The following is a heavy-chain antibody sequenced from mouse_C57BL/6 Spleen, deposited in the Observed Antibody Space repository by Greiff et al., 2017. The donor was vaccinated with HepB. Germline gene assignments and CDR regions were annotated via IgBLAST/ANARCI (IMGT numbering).Heavy chain of an antibody. CDR1: GYTFTDYY. CDR3: ARLGPGFAY. D-gene: IGHD4-1*01. V-gene: IGHV1-19*01. Sequence: VQLQQSGPVLVKPGASVKMSCKASGYTFTDYYMNWVKQSHGKSLEWIGVINPYNGGTSYNQKFKGKATLTVDKSSSTAYMELNSLTSEDSAVYYCARLGPGFAYWGQGTLVTVSA. CDR2: INPYNGGT. J-gene: IGHJ3*01.